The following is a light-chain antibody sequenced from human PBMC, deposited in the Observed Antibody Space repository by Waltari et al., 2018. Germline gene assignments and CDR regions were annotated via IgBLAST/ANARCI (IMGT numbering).Light chain of an antibody. CDR1: SSDVGGYNY. Sequence: QSALTQPPSASGSPGQSVTISCTGTSSDVGGYNYVSWYQHHPGKAPKLMLTDVSKRPSGVPDRFSGSKSGNTASLTSSGLQADDEADYYCLSYAGNDGYFFGTGTRVTVL. J-gene: IGLJ1*01. V-gene: IGLV2-8*01. CDR2: DVS. CDR3: LSYAGNDGYF.